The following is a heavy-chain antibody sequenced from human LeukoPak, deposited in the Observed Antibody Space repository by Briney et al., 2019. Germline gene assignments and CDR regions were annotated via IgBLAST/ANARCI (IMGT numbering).Heavy chain of an antibody. D-gene: IGHD3-22*01. J-gene: IGHJ4*02. CDR3: ARYYYDSSGYYFFFDY. V-gene: IGHV3-21*01. Sequence: PGGSLRLSCAASGFTFSSYSMNWVRQAPGKGLEWVSSISSSSSYIYYADLVKGRFTISRDNAKNSLYLQMNSLRAEDTAVYYCARYYYDSSGYYFFFDYWGQGTLVTVSS. CDR2: ISSSSSYI. CDR1: GFTFSSYS.